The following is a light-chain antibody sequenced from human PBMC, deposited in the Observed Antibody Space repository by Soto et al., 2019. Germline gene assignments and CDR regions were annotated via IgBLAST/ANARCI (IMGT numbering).Light chain of an antibody. J-gene: IGKJ5*01. CDR1: QKINNY. CDR3: LQDYNYPIT. V-gene: IGKV1-6*01. Sequence: ILMTQSPSCLSASVGDMVTVTSRTSQKINNYLNWYQQKPGKAPKLLIYGAFSVQSGVPSRFSGSGSGTDFTLTISSLQPEDFATYYCLQDYNYPITFGQGTRL. CDR2: GAF.